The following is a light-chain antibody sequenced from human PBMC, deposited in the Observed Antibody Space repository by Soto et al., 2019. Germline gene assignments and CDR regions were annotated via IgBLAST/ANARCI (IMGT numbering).Light chain of an antibody. J-gene: IGLJ1*01. CDR2: EGS. V-gene: IGLV2-23*01. CDR3: CSHAGSSTPYV. CDR1: SSDVGSYNL. Sequence: LTQPASVSGSPGQSITISCTGTSSDVGSYNLVSWYQQHPGKAPKLMIYEGSKRPSGVSNRFSGSKSGNTASLTISGLQAEDEADYYCCSHAGSSTPYVFGTGTKVTVL.